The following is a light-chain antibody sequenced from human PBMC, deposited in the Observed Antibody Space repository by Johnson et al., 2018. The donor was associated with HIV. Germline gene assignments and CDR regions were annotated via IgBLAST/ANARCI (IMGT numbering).Light chain of an antibody. CDR3: GTWDSSLSSPRYV. CDR2: ENN. CDR1: SSDIGYNF. Sequence: QPVLTQPPSVSAAPGQKVTISCSGSSSDIGYNFVSWYQQLPGTAPKVLIYENNKRPSGIPDRFSGSKSGTSATLVITGLQTGDEADYYCGTWDSSLSSPRYVFGTGTKVTVL. J-gene: IGLJ1*01. V-gene: IGLV1-51*02.